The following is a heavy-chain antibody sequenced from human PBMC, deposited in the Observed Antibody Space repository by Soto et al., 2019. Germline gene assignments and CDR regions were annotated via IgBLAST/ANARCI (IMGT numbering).Heavy chain of an antibody. D-gene: IGHD4-4*01. CDR1: GFTFSSYA. CDR2: ISGTGGIT. CDR3: AKEETVISHYYYYYGMDV. Sequence: EVQLLESGGGLVQPGGSLRLSCAASGFTFSSYAMNWVRQAPGKGLEWVSVISGTGGITYHADSVKGRFTISRDKPKNTLYLQMDSLRAEDTAVYFCAKEETVISHYYYYYGMDVWGQGTTVTVSS. J-gene: IGHJ6*02. V-gene: IGHV3-23*01.